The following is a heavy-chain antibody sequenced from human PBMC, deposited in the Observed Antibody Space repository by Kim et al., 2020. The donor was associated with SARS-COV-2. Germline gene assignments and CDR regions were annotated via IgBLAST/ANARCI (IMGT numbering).Heavy chain of an antibody. CDR2: IKQDGSEK. D-gene: IGHD3-3*01. CDR3: ARVGIFGVVIMSGYYYYGMDV. V-gene: IGHV3-7*01. CDR1: GFTFSSYW. Sequence: GGSLRLSCAASGFTFSSYWMSWVRQAPGKGLEWVANIKQDGSEKYYVDSVKGRFTISRDNAKNSLYLQMNSLRAEDTAVYYCARVGIFGVVIMSGYYYYGMDVWGQGTTVTVSS. J-gene: IGHJ6*02.